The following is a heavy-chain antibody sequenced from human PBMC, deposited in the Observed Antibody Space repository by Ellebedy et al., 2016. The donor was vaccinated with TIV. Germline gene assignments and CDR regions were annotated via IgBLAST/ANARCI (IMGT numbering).Heavy chain of an antibody. V-gene: IGHV3-7*01. Sequence: GESLKISCAASGFRFRSYWMSWVRQAPGKGLEWVANIYQDCSFQYYLDSVKGRFTISRDNANKSLFLQMNSLRVQDTAVYDCARRGSYGDYAVQVNSWFDTWGQGTLVSVSS. D-gene: IGHD4-17*01. CDR3: ARRGSYGDYAVQVNSWFDT. J-gene: IGHJ5*02. CDR1: GFRFRSYW. CDR2: IYQDCSFQ.